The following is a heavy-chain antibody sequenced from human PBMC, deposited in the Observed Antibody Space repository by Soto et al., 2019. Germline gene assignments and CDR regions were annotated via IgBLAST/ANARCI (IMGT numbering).Heavy chain of an antibody. J-gene: IGHJ4*02. D-gene: IGHD1-7*01. CDR2: IYYSGST. V-gene: IGHV4-39*01. CDR3: ARHTPEKTGTTPFDY. CDR1: GGSISSRSYY. Sequence: WETLSLTCTVSGGSISSRSYYWGWIRQPPGKGLEWIGSIYYSGSTYYNPSLKSRVTISVDTSKNHFSLKLSSVTAADTAVYYCARHTPEKTGTTPFDYWGQGILVTVSS.